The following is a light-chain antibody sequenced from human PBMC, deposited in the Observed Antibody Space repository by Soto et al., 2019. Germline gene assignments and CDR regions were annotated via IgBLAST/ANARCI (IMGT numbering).Light chain of an antibody. J-gene: IGKJ5*01. V-gene: IGKV3-20*01. CDR2: VAS. Sequence: EIVLTQSPGTLSLSPGERATLSCRASQSVSSSYLAWYQQKPGQAPRLLIYVASRRATGVPDRFSGSGSGTDFTLTINRLEPEDFAVYYCQQYSNSPPTFGQGTRLEIK. CDR3: QQYSNSPPT. CDR1: QSVSSSY.